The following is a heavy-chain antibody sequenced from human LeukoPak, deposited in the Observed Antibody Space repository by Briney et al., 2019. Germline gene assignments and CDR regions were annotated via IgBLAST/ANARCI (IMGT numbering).Heavy chain of an antibody. CDR3: ARHSYPIVVPTYNWFDP. J-gene: IGHJ5*02. D-gene: IGHD1-26*01. V-gene: IGHV4-39*01. CDR1: GGSISSSSYY. Sequence: SETLSLTCTVSGGSISSSSYYWGWIRQPPGKELEWIGSIYYSGNTYYNPSLRSRVTISVDTSKNQFSLKLRYVTAADTAVYYCARHSYPIVVPTYNWFDPWGQGTLVTVSS. CDR2: IYYSGNT.